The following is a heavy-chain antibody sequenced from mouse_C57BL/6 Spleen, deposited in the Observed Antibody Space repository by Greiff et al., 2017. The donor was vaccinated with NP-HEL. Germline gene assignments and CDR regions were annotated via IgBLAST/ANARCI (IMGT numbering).Heavy chain of an antibody. CDR3: ARGSNSWFAY. CDR2: IRYGGSH. Sequence: ESGPGLVKPSQSLSLTCSVTGYSITSGYYWNWIRQFPGNKLEWMGYIRYGGSHNYNPYLKNRISFTRDTSKNQVFLKLNSVTTEDTATDYCARGSNSWFAYWGQGTLVTVSA. J-gene: IGHJ3*01. V-gene: IGHV3-6*01. D-gene: IGHD2-5*01. CDR1: GYSITSGYY.